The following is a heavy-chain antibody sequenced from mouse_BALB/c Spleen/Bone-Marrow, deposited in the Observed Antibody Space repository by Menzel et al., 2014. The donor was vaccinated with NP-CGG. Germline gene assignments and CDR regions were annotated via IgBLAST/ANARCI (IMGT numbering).Heavy chain of an antibody. J-gene: IGHJ4*01. Sequence: VQRVESGPGLVAPSQSLSITCTVSGFSLTSYGVHWARQPPGKGLEWLGVIWAGGSTNYDSALMSRLSISKDNSKSQVFLKMNSLQTDDTAMYYCARDYYGSLYAMDYWGQGTSVTVSS. V-gene: IGHV2-9*02. D-gene: IGHD1-1*01. CDR2: IWAGGST. CDR3: ARDYYGSLYAMDY. CDR1: GFSLTSYG.